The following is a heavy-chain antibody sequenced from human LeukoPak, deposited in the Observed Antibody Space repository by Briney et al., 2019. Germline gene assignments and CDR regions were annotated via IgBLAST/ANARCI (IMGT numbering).Heavy chain of an antibody. CDR3: ARVAALYYDSIGFWFDP. Sequence: SETLSLTCTVSGGSISSYYWSWIRQPPGKGLEWIGYIYYSGSTNYNPSLKSRVTISVDTSKNQFSLKLSSLTAADTAVYYCARVAALYYDSIGFWFDPWGQGTLVTVSS. CDR1: GGSISSYY. D-gene: IGHD3-22*01. J-gene: IGHJ5*02. CDR2: IYYSGST. V-gene: IGHV4-59*12.